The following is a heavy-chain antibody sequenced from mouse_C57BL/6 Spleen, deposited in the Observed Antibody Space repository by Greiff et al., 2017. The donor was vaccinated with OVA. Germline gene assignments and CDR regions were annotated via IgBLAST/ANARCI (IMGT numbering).Heavy chain of an antibody. J-gene: IGHJ3*01. CDR1: GYSITSGYD. V-gene: IGHV3-1*01. CDR3: AREGGSSWFAY. CDR2: ISYSGST. Sequence: EVQLQESGPGMVKPSQSLSLTCPVTGYSITSGYDWHWIRHFPGNKLERMGYISYSGSTNYNPSLKSRISITHDTSKNHFFLKLNSVTTEDTATYYCAREGGSSWFAYWGQGTLVTVSA.